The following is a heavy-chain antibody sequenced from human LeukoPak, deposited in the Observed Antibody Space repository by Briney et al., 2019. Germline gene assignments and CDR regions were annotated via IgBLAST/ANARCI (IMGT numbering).Heavy chain of an antibody. D-gene: IGHD3-16*02. J-gene: IGHJ4*02. V-gene: IGHV4-59*08. CDR2: IYYSGGN. CDR1: GGSISSFY. Sequence: SETLSLTCTVSGGSISSFYWSWIRQPPGRGLEWIGSIYYSGGNNSNPSLKSRVTLSVDTSKNQFSLKLSSVTAADTAVYYCARMDPGDYVWGSYRYANYFDYWGQGTLVTVSS. CDR3: ARMDPGDYVWGSYRYANYFDY.